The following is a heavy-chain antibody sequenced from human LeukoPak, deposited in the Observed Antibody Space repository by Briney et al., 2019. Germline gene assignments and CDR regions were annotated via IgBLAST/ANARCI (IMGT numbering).Heavy chain of an antibody. Sequence: GGSLRLSCAASGFTFTDYYLSWIRQAPGKGLEWVAYISSTGSLMYYAHSVKGRFTIPRDNAQNLVYLQMNNLRAEDTAVYYCGGEPYGTSSDRLDYWGQGTLVTVSS. J-gene: IGHJ4*02. CDR3: GGEPYGTSSDRLDY. CDR2: ISSTGSLM. CDR1: GFTFTDYY. D-gene: IGHD6-6*01. V-gene: IGHV3-11*04.